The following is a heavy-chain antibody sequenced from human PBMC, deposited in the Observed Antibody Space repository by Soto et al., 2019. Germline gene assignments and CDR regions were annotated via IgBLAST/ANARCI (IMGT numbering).Heavy chain of an antibody. CDR3: ARGFIPENY. D-gene: IGHD2-2*01. J-gene: IGHJ4*02. CDR1: GGTFSSYT. V-gene: IGHV1-69*02. Sequence: SVKVSCKASGGTFSSYTISWVRQAPGQGLEWMGRIIPILGITNYAQKFQGRVTFTADTSTRTAYLELTSLKSDDAAVYYCARGFIPENYWGQGTRVTVSS. CDR2: IIPILGIT.